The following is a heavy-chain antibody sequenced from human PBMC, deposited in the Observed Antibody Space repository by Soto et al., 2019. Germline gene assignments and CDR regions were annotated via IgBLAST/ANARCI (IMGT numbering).Heavy chain of an antibody. CDR1: GGSISSSSSY. J-gene: IGHJ4*02. V-gene: IGHV4-39*01. D-gene: IGHD1-1*01. CDR3: ARHRRENGIYAQPLDY. CDR2: IYYNGRT. Sequence: SETLSLTCTVSGGSISSSSSYWAWIRQPPGRGLEWIGAIYYNGRTYYKPSLKSRVTISVDTSKSQFSLNLRPVAAADSAVYYCARHRRENGIYAQPLDYWGQGTPVTVSS.